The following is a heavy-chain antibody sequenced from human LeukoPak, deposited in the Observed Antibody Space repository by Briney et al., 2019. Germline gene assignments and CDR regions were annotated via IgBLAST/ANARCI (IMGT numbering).Heavy chain of an antibody. Sequence: GGALRVSCAASGFTFCSYAMSWVRQAPGKGLEWVSAISGSGGSTYYADSVKGRFTISRDNSKNTLYLQMNSLRAEDTAVYYCAKDGRRFLEWTPLDYWGQGTLVTVSS. D-gene: IGHD3-3*01. CDR2: ISGSGGST. J-gene: IGHJ4*02. V-gene: IGHV3-23*01. CDR1: GFTFCSYA. CDR3: AKDGRRFLEWTPLDY.